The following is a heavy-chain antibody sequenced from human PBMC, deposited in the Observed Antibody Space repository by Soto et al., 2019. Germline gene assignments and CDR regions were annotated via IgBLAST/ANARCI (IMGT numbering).Heavy chain of an antibody. D-gene: IGHD6-13*01. CDR1: GYTFTSYG. CDR3: AREGGGGGSQQLGPYGMDV. V-gene: IGHV1-18*04. CDR2: ISAYNGNT. J-gene: IGHJ6*02. Sequence: ASVKVSCKASGYTFTSYGISWVRRAPGQGLEWMGWISAYNGNTNYAQKLQGRVTMTTDTSTSTAYMELRSLRSDDTAVYYCAREGGGGGSQQLGPYGMDVWGQGTTVTVSS.